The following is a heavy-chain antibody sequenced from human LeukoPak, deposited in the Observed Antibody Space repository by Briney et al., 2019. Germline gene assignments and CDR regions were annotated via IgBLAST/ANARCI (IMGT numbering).Heavy chain of an antibody. V-gene: IGHV4-61*01. D-gene: IGHD4-17*01. CDR2: IYYSGST. Sequence: PSETLSLTCAVSGYAITNGYYWSWIRQAPGKGLEWIGYIYYSGSTNYNPSLKSRVTISVDTSKNQFSLKLRSVTAADTAVYYCARDKGDYGDYYWFDPWGQGTLVTVSS. CDR1: GYAITNGYY. J-gene: IGHJ5*02. CDR3: ARDKGDYGDYYWFDP.